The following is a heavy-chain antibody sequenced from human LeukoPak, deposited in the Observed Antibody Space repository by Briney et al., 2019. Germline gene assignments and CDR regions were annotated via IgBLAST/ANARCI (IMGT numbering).Heavy chain of an antibody. V-gene: IGHV3-53*01. CDR1: GFTVSSNS. J-gene: IGHJ5*01. Sequence: PGGSLRLSCTVSGFTVSSNSMSWVRQAPGKGLEWVSFIYSDNTHYSDSVKGRFTISRDNSKNTLYLQMNSLRAEDTAVYYCARGRYSSRWFDYWGQGSLVTVSS. CDR2: IYSDNT. D-gene: IGHD6-13*01. CDR3: ARGRYSSRWFDY.